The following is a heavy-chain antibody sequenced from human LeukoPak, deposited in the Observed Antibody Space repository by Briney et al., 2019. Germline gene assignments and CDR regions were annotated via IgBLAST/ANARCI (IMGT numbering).Heavy chain of an antibody. V-gene: IGHV1-46*01. D-gene: IGHD4-17*01. J-gene: IGHJ4*02. CDR2: INPSGGST. CDR1: GYTFTSYY. Sequence: ASVKVSCKASGYTFTSYYMHWVRQAPGQGLEWMGIINPSGGSTSYAQKFQGRVTMTRDMSTSTVYMELSSLRSEDTAVYYCARGGEGNDYGDYEWPYWGQGTLVTVSS. CDR3: ARGGEGNDYGDYEWPY.